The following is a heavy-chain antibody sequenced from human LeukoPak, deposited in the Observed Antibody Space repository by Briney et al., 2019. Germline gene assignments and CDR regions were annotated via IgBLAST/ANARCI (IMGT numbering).Heavy chain of an antibody. CDR1: GGSISSGGYY. J-gene: IGHJ4*02. CDR3: ARALTLHYYDSSGYSGFFDY. D-gene: IGHD3-22*01. V-gene: IGHV4-30-4*08. Sequence: SETLSLTCTVSGGSISSGGYYWSWIRQHPGKGLEWIGYIYYSGSTYYNPSLKSRVTISVDTSKNQFSLKLSSVTAADTAVYYCARALTLHYYDSSGYSGFFDYWGQGTLVTVSS. CDR2: IYYSGST.